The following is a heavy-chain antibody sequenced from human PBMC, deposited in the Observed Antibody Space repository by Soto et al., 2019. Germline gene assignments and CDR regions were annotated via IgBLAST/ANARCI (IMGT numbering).Heavy chain of an antibody. D-gene: IGHD2-2*01. CDR2: IYYTGST. Sequence: SLTQPLTWTVAGGSISSYHWRCIRQPPGKGLEWIGYIYYTGSTNYNPSLKSRVTMSVDTSKNEFSLKLSSVAAADTAVYYCARFVYADGYYFFDYWGQGTLVTVSS. J-gene: IGHJ4*02. V-gene: IGHV4-59*01. CDR3: ARFVYADGYYFFDY. CDR1: GGSISSYH.